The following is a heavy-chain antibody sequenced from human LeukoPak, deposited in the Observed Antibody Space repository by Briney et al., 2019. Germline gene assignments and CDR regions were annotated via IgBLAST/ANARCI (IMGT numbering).Heavy chain of an antibody. CDR1: GGSIRNYY. CDR3: ARVYDYNCLDY. D-gene: IGHD5-24*01. Sequence: SETLSLTCTVSGGSIRNYYWSWIRQPPGKGLEWIGYIYHTGSTNYNPSLKSRVTISVDTSKNQFSLKLSSVTAADTAVYFCARVYDYNCLDYWGQGTLVTVSS. CDR2: IYHTGST. J-gene: IGHJ4*02. V-gene: IGHV4-59*03.